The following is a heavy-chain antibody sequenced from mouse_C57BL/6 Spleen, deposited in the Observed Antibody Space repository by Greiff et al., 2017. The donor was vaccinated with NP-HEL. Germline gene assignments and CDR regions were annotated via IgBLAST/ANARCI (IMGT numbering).Heavy chain of an antibody. J-gene: IGHJ2*01. CDR1: GYTFTDYY. D-gene: IGHD2-3*01. CDR2: INPNNGGT. Sequence: VQLHQSGPELVKPGASVKISCKASGYTFTDYYMNWVKQSPGKSLEWIGDINPNNGGTCYNQKFKGKATLTVDKSSSTAYMELRSLTSEDSAVYYCARWDIYDGYYSDYWGQGTTLTVSS. V-gene: IGHV1-26*01. CDR3: ARWDIYDGYYSDY.